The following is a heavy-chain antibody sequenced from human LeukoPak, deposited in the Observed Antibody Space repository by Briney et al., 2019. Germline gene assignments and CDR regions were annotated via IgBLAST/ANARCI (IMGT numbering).Heavy chain of an antibody. CDR2: IIPIFGTA. CDR3: ARGEGSSSWINWFDP. V-gene: IGHV1-69*06. D-gene: IGHD6-13*01. Sequence: GASVKVSCKASGGTFSSYAISWVRQAPGQGLEWMGGIIPIFGTANYAQKFQGRVTITADKSTSTAYMELSSLRSEDTAVYYCARGEGSSSWINWFDPWGQGTLVTVSS. J-gene: IGHJ5*02. CDR1: GGTFSSYA.